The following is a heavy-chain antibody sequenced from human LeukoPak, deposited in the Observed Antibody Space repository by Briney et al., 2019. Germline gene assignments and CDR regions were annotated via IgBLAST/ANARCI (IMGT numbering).Heavy chain of an antibody. CDR1: GYSFTSYW. CDR2: IYPGDSDT. Sequence: GESLKISCKGSGYSFTSYWIGWVRQMPGKGLEWMGIIYPGDSDTRYSPSFQGQVTISADKSISTAYLQWSSLKASDTAMYYCARHHGSGSYRRYYGMDVWGQGTTVTVSS. J-gene: IGHJ6*02. CDR3: ARHHGSGSYRRYYGMDV. D-gene: IGHD3-10*01. V-gene: IGHV5-51*01.